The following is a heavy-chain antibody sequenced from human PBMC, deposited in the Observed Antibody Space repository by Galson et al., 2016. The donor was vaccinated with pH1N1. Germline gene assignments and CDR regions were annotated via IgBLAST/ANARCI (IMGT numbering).Heavy chain of an antibody. Sequence: QSGAEVKKPGESLKISCRGSGYSFTSYWIAWVRQKPGKGLEWMGIVYPGDSDTRYSPSFRGLFTFSADKSIGTAYLQWSSLEASDTAIYYCARLRGGITVVREVYFDLWGQGTLATVPP. CDR2: VYPGDSDT. J-gene: IGHJ4*02. CDR3: ARLRGGITVVREVYFDL. D-gene: IGHD3-10*01. V-gene: IGHV5-51*03. CDR1: GYSFTSYW.